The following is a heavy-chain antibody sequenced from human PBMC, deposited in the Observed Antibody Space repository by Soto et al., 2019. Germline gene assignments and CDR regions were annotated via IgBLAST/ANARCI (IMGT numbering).Heavy chain of an antibody. CDR2: IYPGDSDT. D-gene: IGHD2-2*03. J-gene: IGHJ5*01. CDR1: GYSFTSYW. V-gene: IGHV5-51*01. CDR3: ARQAGYCSSSSCYSYGWFDS. Sequence: GESRKISCKGSGYSFTSYWIGWVRQMPGKGLEWMGIIYPGDSDTRYSPSFQGQVTISADKSISTAYLQWSSLKASDTAMYYCARQAGYCSSSSCYSYGWFDSWGQGTLVTVSS.